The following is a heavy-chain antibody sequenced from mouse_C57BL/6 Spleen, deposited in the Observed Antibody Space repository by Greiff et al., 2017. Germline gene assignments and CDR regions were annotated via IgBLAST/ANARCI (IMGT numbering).Heavy chain of an antibody. V-gene: IGHV5-15*04. CDR2: ISNLAYSI. CDR1: GFTFSDYG. J-gene: IGHJ2*01. Sequence: EVKLVESGGGLVQPGGSLKLSCAASGFTFSDYGMAWVRQAPRKGPEWVAFISNLAYSIYYADTVTGRFTISRENAKNTLYLEMSSLRSEDTAMYYCARHEEGYFDYWGQGTTLTVSS. CDR3: ARHEEGYFDY.